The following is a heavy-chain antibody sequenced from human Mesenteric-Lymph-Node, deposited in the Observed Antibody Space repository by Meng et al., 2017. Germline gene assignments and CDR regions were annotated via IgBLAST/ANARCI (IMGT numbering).Heavy chain of an antibody. CDR2: IYYSGST. Sequence: SETLSLTCTVSGGSISSSSYYWGWIRQPPGKGLEWIGSIYYSGSTYYNPSLKSRVTISVDTSKNQFSLKLSSVTAADTAVYYCARIGYRSGGSCQYVDYWGQGTRVTVSS. D-gene: IGHD2-15*01. CDR3: ARIGYRSGGSCQYVDY. V-gene: IGHV4-39*07. CDR1: GGSISSSSYY. J-gene: IGHJ4*02.